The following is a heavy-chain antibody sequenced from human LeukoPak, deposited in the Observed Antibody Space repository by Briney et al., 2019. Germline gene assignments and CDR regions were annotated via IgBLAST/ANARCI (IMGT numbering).Heavy chain of an antibody. CDR2: IWYDGSNK. V-gene: IGHV3-33*01. Sequence: PGRSLRLSCAASGFTFSSYGMHWVRQAPGKGLEWVAVIWYDGSNKYYADSVKDRFTISRDDSINTLYLQMNSLRAEDTAVYYCARDSSSYYFDYWGQGTLVTVSS. J-gene: IGHJ4*02. D-gene: IGHD6-6*01. CDR3: ARDSSSYYFDY. CDR1: GFTFSSYG.